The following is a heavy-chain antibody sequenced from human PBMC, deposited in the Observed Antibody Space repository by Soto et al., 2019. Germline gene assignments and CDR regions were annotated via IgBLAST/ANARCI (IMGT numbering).Heavy chain of an antibody. D-gene: IGHD6-13*01. J-gene: IGHJ6*02. CDR1: GFTFSSYA. CDR3: ARVRVAAAVSYGMDV. V-gene: IGHV3-30-3*01. Sequence: PGGSLRLSCAASGFTFSSYAMHWVRQAPGKGLERVAVISYDGSNKYYADSVKGRFTISRDNSKNTLYLQMNSLRAEDTAVYYCARVRVAAAVSYGMDVWGQGTTVTVSS. CDR2: ISYDGSNK.